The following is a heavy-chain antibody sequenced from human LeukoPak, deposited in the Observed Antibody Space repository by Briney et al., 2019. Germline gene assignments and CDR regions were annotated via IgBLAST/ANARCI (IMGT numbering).Heavy chain of an antibody. J-gene: IGHJ3*02. CDR3: ARDCSAVIAAAGTAGAFDI. D-gene: IGHD6-13*01. CDR2: ISSSGSTI. CDR1: GFTVSSNY. V-gene: IGHV3-11*01. Sequence: GGSLRLSCAASGFTVSSNYMSWIRQAPGKGLEWVSYISSSGSTIYYADSVKGRFTISRDNAKNSLYLQMNSLRAEDTAVYYCARDCSAVIAAAGTAGAFDIWGQGTMVTVSS.